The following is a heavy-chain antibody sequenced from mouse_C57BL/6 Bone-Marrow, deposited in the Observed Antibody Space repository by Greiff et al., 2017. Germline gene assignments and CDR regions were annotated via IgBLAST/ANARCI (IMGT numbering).Heavy chain of an antibody. D-gene: IGHD4-1*01. Sequence: VQLQQSGPELVKPGASVKISCKASGYSFTDYNMNWVKQSTGKSLEWIGVINPNYGTTTYNQKFKGKATLTVNQSSSTAYMQLNSLTSEYSAVYYCANWYYAMDYWGQGTSVTVSS. V-gene: IGHV1-39*01. CDR1: GYSFTDYN. CDR3: ANWYYAMDY. CDR2: INPNYGTT. J-gene: IGHJ4*01.